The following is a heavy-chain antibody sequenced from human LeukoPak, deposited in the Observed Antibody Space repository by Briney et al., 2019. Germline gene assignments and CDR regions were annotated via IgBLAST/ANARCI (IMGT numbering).Heavy chain of an antibody. J-gene: IGHJ4*02. Sequence: SSETLSLTCTVSGGSISSYYWSWIRQPPGKGLEWIGYIYYSGSTNYNPSLKSRVTISVDTSKNQFSLKLSSVTAADTAVYYCARDRGAVAGTRGLFDYWDQGTLVTVSS. CDR3: ARDRGAVAGTRGLFDY. CDR1: GGSISSYY. CDR2: IYYSGST. V-gene: IGHV4-59*01. D-gene: IGHD6-19*01.